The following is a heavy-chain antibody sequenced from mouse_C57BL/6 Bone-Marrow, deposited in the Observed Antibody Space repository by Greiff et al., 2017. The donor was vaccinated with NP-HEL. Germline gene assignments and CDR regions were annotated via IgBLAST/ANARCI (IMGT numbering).Heavy chain of an antibody. V-gene: IGHV1-64*01. D-gene: IGHD1-1*01. CDR1: GYTFTSYW. CDR3: AREDFSTTVGDYDMDY. CDR2: IHPNCGST. Sequence: QVQLQQPGAGLVKPGASVKLSCTASGYTFTSYWMPWVKQSPGQGLEWIGMIHPNCGSTNYHEPFKSKATLTVDKSSSTAYMQLSSLTSEDSAVDDCAREDFSTTVGDYDMDYWGQGTSVTVSS. J-gene: IGHJ4*01.